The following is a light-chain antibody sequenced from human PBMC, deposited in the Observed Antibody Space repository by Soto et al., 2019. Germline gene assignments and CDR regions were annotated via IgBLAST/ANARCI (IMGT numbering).Light chain of an antibody. Sequence: QSVLTQPRSVAGSPGQSVTVSCIGNSRGVGDYNSVSWYQQHPGKAPKLMIYDVSKRPSGVPDRFSGSKSGNTAPLTISGLQAEDEADYYCCSYVGGYSYVFGIGTKVTVL. CDR3: CSYVGGYSYV. V-gene: IGLV2-11*01. CDR2: DVS. J-gene: IGLJ1*01. CDR1: SRGVGDYNS.